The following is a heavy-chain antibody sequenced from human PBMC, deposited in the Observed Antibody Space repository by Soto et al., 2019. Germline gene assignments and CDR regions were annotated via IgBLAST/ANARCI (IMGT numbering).Heavy chain of an antibody. CDR3: ARNGDYGIYYYGMDV. D-gene: IGHD4-17*01. CDR2: IYYSGST. CDR1: GGSISSGGYY. V-gene: IGHV4-31*03. Sequence: QVQLQESGPGLVKPSQTLSLTCTVSGGSISSGGYYWSWIRQHPGKGLEWIGYIYYSGSTYYNPSLKSRVTISVDPSKNQFSLKLSSVTAADTAVYYCARNGDYGIYYYGMDVWGQGTTVTVSS. J-gene: IGHJ6*02.